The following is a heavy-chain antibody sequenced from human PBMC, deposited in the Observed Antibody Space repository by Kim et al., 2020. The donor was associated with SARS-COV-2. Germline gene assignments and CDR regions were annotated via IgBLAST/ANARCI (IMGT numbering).Heavy chain of an antibody. D-gene: IGHD2-2*02. CDR3: ARDRELLYGWFDP. V-gene: IGHV6-1*01. J-gene: IGHJ5*02. Sequence: YAVSVKSRITINPDTSKNQFSLQLNSVTPEDTAVYYCARDRELLYGWFDPWGQGTLVTVSS.